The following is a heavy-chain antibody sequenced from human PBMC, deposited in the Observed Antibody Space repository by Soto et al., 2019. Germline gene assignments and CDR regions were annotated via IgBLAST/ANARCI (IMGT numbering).Heavy chain of an antibody. CDR2: ISAYNGNT. CDR1: GYTFTSYG. Sequence: QVQLVQSGAEVKKPGASVKVSCKASGYTFTSYGISWVRQAPGQGLEWMGWISAYNGNTNYAQNLQGRVTMTTDTATSTAYMELRSLRSDDTAVYYCARAYCSGGSCYSGMDVWGQGTTVTVSS. CDR3: ARAYCSGGSCYSGMDV. D-gene: IGHD2-15*01. J-gene: IGHJ6*02. V-gene: IGHV1-18*01.